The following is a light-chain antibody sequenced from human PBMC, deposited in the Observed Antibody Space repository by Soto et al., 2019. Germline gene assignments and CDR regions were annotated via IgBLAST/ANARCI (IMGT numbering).Light chain of an antibody. Sequence: DIQMTQSPSSLSASVEDRVIITCRASQSISDHLNWYQRKPGKAPKLLIFAASSLQSGVPSRFSGSRSGPDFTLTISSLQPEDFATYYCQQYYSYLPTFGGGTKVDIK. J-gene: IGKJ4*01. CDR3: QQYYSYLPT. CDR1: QSISDH. V-gene: IGKV1-39*01. CDR2: AAS.